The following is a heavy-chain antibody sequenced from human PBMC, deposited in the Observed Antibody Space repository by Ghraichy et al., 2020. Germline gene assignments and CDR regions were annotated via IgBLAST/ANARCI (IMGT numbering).Heavy chain of an antibody. CDR2: IIPIFGTA. D-gene: IGHD1-1*01. CDR3: ARNWIRDYYYYYMDV. J-gene: IGHJ6*03. Sequence: SVKVSCKASGGTFSSYAISWVRQAPGQGLEWMGGIIPIFGTANYAQKFQGRVTITADESTSTAYIELSSLRSEDTAVYYCARNWIRDYYYYYMDVWGKGTTVTVSS. CDR1: GGTFSSYA. V-gene: IGHV1-69*13.